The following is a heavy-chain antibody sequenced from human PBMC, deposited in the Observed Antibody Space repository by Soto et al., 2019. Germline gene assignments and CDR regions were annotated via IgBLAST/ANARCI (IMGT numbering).Heavy chain of an antibody. Sequence: GGSLRLSCEASGFTFNTYSMHWVRQPPGKGLEWLAAIWYDGTQKYYADSVKGRFIISRDNPKKTLYLEMNSLRAEDTAVYYCARAGGTTVTGLWNFDSWGQGTLVTVSS. J-gene: IGHJ4*02. CDR1: GFTFNTYS. CDR3: ARAGGTTVTGLWNFDS. V-gene: IGHV3-33*01. CDR2: IWYDGTQK. D-gene: IGHD4-17*01.